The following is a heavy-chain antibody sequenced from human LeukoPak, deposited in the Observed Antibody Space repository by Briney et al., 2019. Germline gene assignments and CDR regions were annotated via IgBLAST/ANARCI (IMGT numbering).Heavy chain of an antibody. D-gene: IGHD4-17*01. CDR3: AREAYGDYETFDY. Sequence: GASVKVSCKAFGGTFSSYAISWVRQAPGQGLEWMGGIIPIFGTANYAQKFQGRVTITADESTSTAYMELSSLRSEDTAVYYCAREAYGDYETFDYWGQGTLVTVSS. J-gene: IGHJ4*02. CDR1: GGTFSSYA. V-gene: IGHV1-69*13. CDR2: IIPIFGTA.